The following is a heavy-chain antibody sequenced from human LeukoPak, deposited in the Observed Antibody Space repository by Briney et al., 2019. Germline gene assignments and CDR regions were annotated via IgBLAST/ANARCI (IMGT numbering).Heavy chain of an antibody. CDR1: GFTFSSYG. D-gene: IGHD3-10*01. V-gene: IGHV3-30*02. Sequence: PGRSLRLSCAASGFTFSSYGMHWVRQAPGKGLEWVAFIRYDGSNKYYADSVKGRFTISRDNSKNTLYLQMNSLRAEDTAVYYCARVSGSGDYYGSGSYYNDWFDPWGQGTLVTVSS. CDR3: ARVSGSGDYYGSGSYYNDWFDP. CDR2: IRYDGSNK. J-gene: IGHJ5*02.